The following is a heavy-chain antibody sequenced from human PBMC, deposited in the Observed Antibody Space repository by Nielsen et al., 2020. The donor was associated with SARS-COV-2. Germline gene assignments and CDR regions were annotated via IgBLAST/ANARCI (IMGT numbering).Heavy chain of an antibody. CDR1: GFTFSTYT. D-gene: IGHD6-19*01. CDR3: AKRSGYTSGWYGDY. CDR2: IASSDKTT. J-gene: IGHJ4*02. Sequence: GESLKISCAASGFTFSTYTMNWVRQAPGKGLEWVSYIASSDKTTYYADSVKGRFTVSRDNAKNTLYLQMNSLRAEDTAVYYCAKRSGYTSGWYGDYWGQGTLVTVSS. V-gene: IGHV3-48*01.